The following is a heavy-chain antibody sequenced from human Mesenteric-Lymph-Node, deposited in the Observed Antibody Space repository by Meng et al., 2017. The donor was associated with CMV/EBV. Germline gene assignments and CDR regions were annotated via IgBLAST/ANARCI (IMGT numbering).Heavy chain of an antibody. CDR3: ASRTNDYGDYVGLDY. CDR2: TYYRSKWYN. D-gene: IGHD4-17*01. CDR1: VSSNSAD. V-gene: IGHV6-1*01. Sequence: VSSNSADWNWIRQSPSRGLEWLGRTYYRSKWYNDYAVSVKSRTIINPDTSKNQFSLQLNSVTAADTAVFYCASRTNDYGDYVGLDYWGQGTLVTVSS. J-gene: IGHJ4*02.